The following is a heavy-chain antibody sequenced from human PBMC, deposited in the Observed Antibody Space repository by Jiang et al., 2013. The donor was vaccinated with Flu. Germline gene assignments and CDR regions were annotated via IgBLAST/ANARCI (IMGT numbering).Heavy chain of an antibody. CDR2: IYFTGRI. D-gene: IGHD2-21*02. J-gene: IGHJ5*02. CDR3: ARAREDCGGDCPLGWFDP. Sequence: GPGLVKPSETLSLTCTVSGDSVHSGSYYWSWIRQPPGKELEWIGHIYFTGRIKYNPSLKSRVTISVDTSNNQFSLRLSSVTAADTAIYYCARAREDCGGDCPLGWFDPWGQGTPVTVSS. CDR1: GDSVHSGSYY. V-gene: IGHV4-61*01.